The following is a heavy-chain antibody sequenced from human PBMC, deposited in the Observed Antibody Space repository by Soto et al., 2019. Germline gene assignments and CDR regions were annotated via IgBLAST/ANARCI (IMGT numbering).Heavy chain of an antibody. Sequence: QVQLVQSGAEVKKPGSSVKVSCKASGDTFISYTISWVRQAPGQGLEWIGGIIPIFGTANYAQKFQGRVTITADESTSTAYMELSSLRSEDPAVYYCARAPLITIRAFDIWGQGTMVTVSS. CDR3: ARAPLITIRAFDI. D-gene: IGHD3-10*01. CDR1: GDTFISYT. CDR2: IIPIFGTA. J-gene: IGHJ3*02. V-gene: IGHV1-69*12.